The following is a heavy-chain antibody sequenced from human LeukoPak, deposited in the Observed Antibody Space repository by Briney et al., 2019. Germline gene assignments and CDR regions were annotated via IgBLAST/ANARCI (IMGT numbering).Heavy chain of an antibody. Sequence: GGSLRLSCAASGFTFSSYWMSWVRQTPEKGLEWVANIKQDGYEKYYVDSVKGRFTISRDNAKNSLYLQMNSLRADDTAVYYCARDKIVGPTTLDYWGQGTLVTVSS. V-gene: IGHV3-7*01. D-gene: IGHD1-26*01. CDR2: IKQDGYEK. CDR3: ARDKIVGPTTLDY. CDR1: GFTFSSYW. J-gene: IGHJ4*02.